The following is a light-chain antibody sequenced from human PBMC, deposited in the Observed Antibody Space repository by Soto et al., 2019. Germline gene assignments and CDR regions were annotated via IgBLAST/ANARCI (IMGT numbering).Light chain of an antibody. V-gene: IGLV2-14*03. J-gene: IGLJ1*01. CDR3: SSYTSSTMDV. Sequence: QSALTQPASVSGSPGQSITISCTGTSSDVGGYNYVSWYQQHPGKAPKLMIYDVNNRPSGVSHRFSGSKSGNTASLSISGLQAEDEADYYCSSYTSSTMDVFGTGTKVTVL. CDR2: DVN. CDR1: SSDVGGYNY.